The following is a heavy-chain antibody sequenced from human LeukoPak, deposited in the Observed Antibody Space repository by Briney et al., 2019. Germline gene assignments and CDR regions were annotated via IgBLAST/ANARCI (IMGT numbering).Heavy chain of an antibody. CDR2: IMPFLGTT. Sequence: SVKVSCKGSGFTLTNYAVSWVRQAPGQGLEWMGGIMPFLGTTNYAQKFQGRLTITADESTSTAYMDLSRRRSEDTAVYYCARTFNSGGMVRGVLDYWGQGTLLTVSS. V-gene: IGHV1-69*13. CDR1: GFTLTNYA. D-gene: IGHD3-10*01. CDR3: ARTFNSGGMVRGVLDY. J-gene: IGHJ4*02.